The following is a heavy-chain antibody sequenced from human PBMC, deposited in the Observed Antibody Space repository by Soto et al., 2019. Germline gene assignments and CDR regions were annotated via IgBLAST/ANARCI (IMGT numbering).Heavy chain of an antibody. CDR2: VSYGGSDK. V-gene: IGHV3-30-3*01. CDR1: GFTFSSYA. CDR3: ARDGAPMKWEPYFFDY. Sequence: QVQLVESGGGVVQPGRSLRLSCAASGFTFSSYAMHWVRQAPGKGLEWVAIVSYGGSDKYYADSVKGRFTISRDNSMNTLSLQMNSLRAEDTAVYYCARDGAPMKWEPYFFDYCGQGALVTVSS. D-gene: IGHD1-26*01. J-gene: IGHJ4*02.